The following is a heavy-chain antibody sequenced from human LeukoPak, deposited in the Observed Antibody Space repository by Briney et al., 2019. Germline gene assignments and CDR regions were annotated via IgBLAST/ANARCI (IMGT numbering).Heavy chain of an antibody. CDR2: IRSKVSSYAT. CDR1: GFTFSGST. CDR3: TSPQADGGATYFRY. D-gene: IGHD4-23*01. Sequence: GGSLRLSCAASGFTFSGSTMHWVRQASGKGLEWIGRIRSKVSSYATAYAASVKGRFTISRDDAKNTAYLQMDSLKTEDTAVYYCTSPQADGGATYFRYWGQGTLVTVSS. V-gene: IGHV3-73*01. J-gene: IGHJ1*01.